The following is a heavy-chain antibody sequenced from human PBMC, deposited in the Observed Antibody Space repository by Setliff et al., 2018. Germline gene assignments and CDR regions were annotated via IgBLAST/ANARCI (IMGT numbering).Heavy chain of an antibody. CDR3: ASRTTGPGGWFDF. J-gene: IGHJ5*01. CDR1: GGSIINNNYY. V-gene: IGHV4-39*01. Sequence: SETLSLTCTVSGGSIINNNYYWGWIRQPPGKGLEWIGTIYYSGTTYYNPSLKSRVTISIDTSKDQFSRNLNSVTAADTAVYYCASRTTGPGGWFDFWGQGALVTVSS. D-gene: IGHD1-1*01. CDR2: IYYSGTT.